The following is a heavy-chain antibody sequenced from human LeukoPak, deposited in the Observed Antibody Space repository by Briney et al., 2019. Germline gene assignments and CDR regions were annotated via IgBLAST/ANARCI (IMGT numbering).Heavy chain of an antibody. Sequence: ASVKVSCKASGYXFTSYYIHWVRQAPGQGLEWMGVINPSGGSTSYAQKFQGRVTMTRDTSTSTVYMELSSLRSEDSAVYYCARRGCSGGSCQSYYYYYYGMDVWGQGTTVTVSS. V-gene: IGHV1-46*01. CDR3: ARRGCSGGSCQSYYYYYYGMDV. J-gene: IGHJ6*02. CDR2: INPSGGST. CDR1: GYXFTSYY. D-gene: IGHD2-15*01.